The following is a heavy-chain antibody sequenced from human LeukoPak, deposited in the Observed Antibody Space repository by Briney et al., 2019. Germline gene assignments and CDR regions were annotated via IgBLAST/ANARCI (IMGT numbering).Heavy chain of an antibody. Sequence: PSETLSLTCTVSGGSISSYYWSWIRQPPGKGLEWIGYIYYSGSTNYNPSLKSRVTISVDTSKNQFSLKLSSVTAADTAVYYCARVTTMRYYYYGMDVWGQGTTVTVSS. CDR3: ARVTTMRYYYYGMDV. CDR1: GGSISSYY. V-gene: IGHV4-59*01. J-gene: IGHJ6*02. D-gene: IGHD5-24*01. CDR2: IYYSGST.